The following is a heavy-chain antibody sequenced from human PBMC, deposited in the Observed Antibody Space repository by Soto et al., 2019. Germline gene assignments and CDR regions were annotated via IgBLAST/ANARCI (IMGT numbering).Heavy chain of an antibody. V-gene: IGHV4-59*01. Sequence: QVQLQESGPGLVKPSETLSLTCIVSGGSISTYYWSWIRQPPGKGLEWIGYIYYSGSTNYNPSLKSRVTISVDTSKNQFSRKLSSVTAADTAVYYCARVDCASTSCYENWFDPWGQGTLVSVSS. CDR3: ARVDCASTSCYENWFDP. D-gene: IGHD2-2*01. J-gene: IGHJ5*02. CDR1: GGSISTYY. CDR2: IYYSGST.